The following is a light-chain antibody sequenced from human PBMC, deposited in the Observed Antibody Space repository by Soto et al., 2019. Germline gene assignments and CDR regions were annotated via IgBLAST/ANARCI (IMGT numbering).Light chain of an antibody. CDR1: SSDVGAYDL. CDR2: EVN. J-gene: IGLJ2*01. V-gene: IGLV2-23*02. CDR3: SSFAVSPVV. Sequence: QSALTQPASVSGSPGQSITISCTGTSSDVGAYDLVSWYQHHPGKVPKLIIYEVNKRPSGVPDRFSGSKSGSTASLTVSGLQAEDEADYYCSSFAVSPVVFGGGTKLTVL.